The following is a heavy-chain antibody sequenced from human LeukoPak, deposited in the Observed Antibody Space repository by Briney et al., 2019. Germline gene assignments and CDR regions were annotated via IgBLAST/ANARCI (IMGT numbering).Heavy chain of an antibody. CDR2: ISYDGSNK. V-gene: IGHV3-30-3*01. D-gene: IGHD2-15*01. J-gene: IGHJ4*02. CDR1: GFTFSSYA. Sequence: DPGGSLRLSCAASGFTFSSYAMPWVRQAPGKGLEWVAVISYDGSNKYYADSVKGRFTISRDNSKNTLYLQMNSLRAEDTAVYYCARDKNGSGYCSGGSCYLDYWGQGTLVTVSS. CDR3: ARDKNGSGYCSGGSCYLDY.